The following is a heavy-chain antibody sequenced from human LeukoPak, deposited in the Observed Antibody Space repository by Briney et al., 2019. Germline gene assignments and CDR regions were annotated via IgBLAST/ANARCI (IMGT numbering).Heavy chain of an antibody. CDR2: IIPILGIA. CDR3: ARSVPDNYYYGMDV. CDR1: GGTFSSYA. Sequence: ASVKVSCKASGGTFSSYAISWVRQAPGQGLEWMGRIIPILGIANYAQKFQGRVTITADKSTSTAYMELSSLRAEDTAVYYCARSVPDNYYYGMDVWGQGTTVTVSS. V-gene: IGHV1-69*04. J-gene: IGHJ6*02.